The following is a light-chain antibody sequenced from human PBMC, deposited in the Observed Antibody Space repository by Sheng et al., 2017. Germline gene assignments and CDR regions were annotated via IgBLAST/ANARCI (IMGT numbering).Light chain of an antibody. J-gene: IGLJ3*02. Sequence: QSALTQPRSVSGSPGQSVTFSCTGASGDVGAYSHVSWYQQYPGKAPKLIIYDVTNRPSGVPDRFSGSRSANTASLTISGLQADDEADYYCSSYVGTYRMFGGGTKLTVL. CDR2: DVT. V-gene: IGLV2-11*01. CDR3: SSYVGTYRM. CDR1: SGDVGAYSH.